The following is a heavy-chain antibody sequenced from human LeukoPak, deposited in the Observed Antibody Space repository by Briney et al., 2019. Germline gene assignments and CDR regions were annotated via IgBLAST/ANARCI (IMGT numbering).Heavy chain of an antibody. D-gene: IGHD6-13*01. CDR1: GFTFDDYG. CDR2: INWNGGST. Sequence: PGGSLRLSCAASGFTFDDYGMSWVRQAPGKGLEWVSGINWNGGSTGYADSVKGRFTISRDNSKNTLYLQMNSLRAEDTAVYYCAGYRSYWFDPWGQGTLVTVSS. V-gene: IGHV3-20*04. J-gene: IGHJ5*02. CDR3: AGYRSYWFDP.